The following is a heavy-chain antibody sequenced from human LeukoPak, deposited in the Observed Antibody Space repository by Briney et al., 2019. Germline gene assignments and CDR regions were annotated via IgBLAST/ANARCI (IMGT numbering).Heavy chain of an antibody. J-gene: IGHJ6*03. CDR3: ARRGILEWLLSRENYYYYMDV. CDR2: ISSSGSTI. V-gene: IGHV3-11*04. D-gene: IGHD3-3*01. CDR1: GFTFSDYY. Sequence: GGSLRLSCAASGFTFSDYYMSWIRQAPGKGLEWVSYISSSGSTIYYADSVKGRFTISRDNAKNSLYLQMNSLRAEYTAVYYCARRGILEWLLSRENYYYYMDVWGKGTTVTVSS.